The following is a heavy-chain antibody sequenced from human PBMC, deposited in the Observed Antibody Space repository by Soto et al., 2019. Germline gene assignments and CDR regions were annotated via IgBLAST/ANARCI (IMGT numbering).Heavy chain of an antibody. Sequence: SETLSLTCAVFGGSFVGYCWTWIRQPPGKGLEWIGEIKNREVRNSETTNYNPSLQSRVAISVDTSKNQFSLKLTSVTAADTAVYYCARASGYSNGWGNYYYYLDVWGKGTMVTVSS. CDR3: ARASGYSNGWGNYYYYLDV. J-gene: IGHJ6*03. CDR2: IKNREVRNSETT. D-gene: IGHD6-19*01. CDR1: GGSFVGYC. V-gene: IGHV4-34*01.